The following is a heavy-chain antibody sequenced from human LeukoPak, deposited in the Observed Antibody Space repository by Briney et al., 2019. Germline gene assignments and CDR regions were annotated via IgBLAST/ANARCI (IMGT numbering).Heavy chain of an antibody. CDR3: ARDGYDSSSWYMGGYYYYYYMDV. V-gene: IGHV3-7*01. CDR1: GFTFSSYW. D-gene: IGHD6-13*01. CDR2: IKQDGSEK. J-gene: IGHJ6*03. Sequence: GGSLRLSCAASGFTFSSYWMSWVRQAPGKGLEWVANIKQDGSEKYYVGSVKGRFTISRDNAKNSLYLQMNSLRAEDTAVYYCARDGYDSSSWYMGGYYYYYYMDVWGKGTTVTVSS.